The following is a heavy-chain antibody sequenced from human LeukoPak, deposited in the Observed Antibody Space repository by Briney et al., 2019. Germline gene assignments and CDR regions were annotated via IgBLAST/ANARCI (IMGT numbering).Heavy chain of an antibody. CDR3: AKGGKWFGELSGY. D-gene: IGHD3-10*01. J-gene: IGHJ4*02. CDR1: GFTFSSYG. Sequence: GGSLRLSCAASGFTFSSYGMHWVRQAPGKGLEWAAVISYDGSNKYYADSVKGRFTISRDNSKNTLYLQMNSLRAEDTAVYYCAKGGKWFGELSGYWGQGTLVTVSS. CDR2: ISYDGSNK. V-gene: IGHV3-30*18.